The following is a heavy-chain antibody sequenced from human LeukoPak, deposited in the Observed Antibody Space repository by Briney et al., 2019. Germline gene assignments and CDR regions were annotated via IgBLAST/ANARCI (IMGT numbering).Heavy chain of an antibody. CDR3: ARGPLEYCSGGSCYSGRNWFDP. J-gene: IGHJ5*02. CDR2: INPNSGDA. CDR1: GYTFTGYY. D-gene: IGHD2-15*01. Sequence: ASVKVSCKASGYTFTGYYMHWVRQAPGQGLEWMGWINPNSGDADSGQKFQGRVTMTRDTSINTVYMTLKRLRYDDTAAYYCARGPLEYCSGGSCYSGRNWFDPWGQGTVVTVSS. V-gene: IGHV1-2*02.